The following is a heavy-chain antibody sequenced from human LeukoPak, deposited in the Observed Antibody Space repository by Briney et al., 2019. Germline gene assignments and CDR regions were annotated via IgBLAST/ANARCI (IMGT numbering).Heavy chain of an antibody. D-gene: IGHD3-16*01. V-gene: IGHV3-74*01. CDR1: GFTFSWYW. CDR2: IDSDGSTT. CDR3: TTGGQLWSY. Sequence: PGGSLRLSCAASGFTFSWYWIHWVRQAPGKGLVWVSRIDSDGSTTNYADSVKGRFTISRDNAKNTLYLQMNSLRAEDTAVYFCTTGGQLWSYWGQGTLVTVSS. J-gene: IGHJ4*02.